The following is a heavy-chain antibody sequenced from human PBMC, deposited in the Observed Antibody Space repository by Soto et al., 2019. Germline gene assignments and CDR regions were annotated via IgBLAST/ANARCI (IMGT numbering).Heavy chain of an antibody. V-gene: IGHV3-74*01. CDR1: GFSFSSHY. J-gene: IGHJ4*02. Sequence: VQLVESGGGLVQPGGSLRLSCAASGFSFSSHYMHWVRQVPGKGLVWVSCINTDGRTTSYADSVKGRFTISRDNAKSTLYLQMTSLGAEDTAVYYCARGATVSGTVYWGQGTLVTVSS. CDR3: ARGATVSGTVY. D-gene: IGHD6-19*01. CDR2: INTDGRTT.